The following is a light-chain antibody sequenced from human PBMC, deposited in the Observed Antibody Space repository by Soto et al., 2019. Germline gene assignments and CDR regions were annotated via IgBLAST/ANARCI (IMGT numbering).Light chain of an antibody. CDR1: QNIKTY. Sequence: DIQMTQSPSSLSASVGDSVTITCRASQNIKTYLNWYQQKPGKAPNLLIYAASSLHSGVPSRFSGSGSGTDFTLTISSLQPEDFATYYCQQSFSSPLWTFGQGTKVEIK. CDR2: AAS. V-gene: IGKV1-39*01. CDR3: QQSFSSPLWT. J-gene: IGKJ1*01.